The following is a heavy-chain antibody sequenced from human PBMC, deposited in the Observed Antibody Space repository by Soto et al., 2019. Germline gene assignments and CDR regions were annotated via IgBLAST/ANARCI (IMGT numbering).Heavy chain of an antibody. CDR1: GFTFSSFW. J-gene: IGHJ4*02. V-gene: IGHV3-74*01. Sequence: TGGSLRLPWAASGFTFSSFWMHWVRQAPGKGLVWVSRINSDGSSTTYADSVKGRFTISRDNAKNTLYLQMNSLRAEDTAVYYCVRGEGGWETFWGQGTLVTVSS. D-gene: IGHD6-19*01. CDR3: VRGEGGWETF. CDR2: INSDGSST.